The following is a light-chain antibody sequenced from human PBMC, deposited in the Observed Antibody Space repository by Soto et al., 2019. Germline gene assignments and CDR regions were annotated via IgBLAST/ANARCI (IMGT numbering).Light chain of an antibody. CDR1: QSISSN. V-gene: IGKV3-15*01. CDR2: GAS. Sequence: EIVMTQSPATLSVSPGEGSTLSCMASQSISSNLAWYQQKPGQAPRLLIYGASTRATGIPARFSGSGSGTEFTLTIRSLQSEDLAIYYCQQYNDWPLTFGKGTKVEIK. J-gene: IGKJ1*01. CDR3: QQYNDWPLT.